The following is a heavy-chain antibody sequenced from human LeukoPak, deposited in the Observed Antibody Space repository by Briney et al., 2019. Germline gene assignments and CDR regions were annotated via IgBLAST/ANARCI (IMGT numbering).Heavy chain of an antibody. Sequence: PSETLSLTCTVSGGSISSSSYYWGWIRQPPGKGLEWIGSIYYSGSTYYNPSLKSRVTISVDTSKNQFSLELSSVTAADTAVYYCARPIYYQDAFDIWGQGTMVTVSS. J-gene: IGHJ3*02. CDR2: IYYSGST. D-gene: IGHD3-22*01. CDR3: ARPIYYQDAFDI. V-gene: IGHV4-39*01. CDR1: GGSISSSSYY.